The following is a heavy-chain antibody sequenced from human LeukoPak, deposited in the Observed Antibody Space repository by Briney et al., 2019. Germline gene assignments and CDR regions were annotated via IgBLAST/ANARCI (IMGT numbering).Heavy chain of an antibody. Sequence: GASVKVSCKASGYTFTGYYMHWVRQAPGQGLEWMGWINPNSGGTNYAQKFQGRVTMIRDTSISTAYMELSRLRSDDTAVYYCARGSGCSSTSCPYYYMDVWGKGTTVTVSS. CDR3: ARGSGCSSTSCPYYYMDV. V-gene: IGHV1-2*02. D-gene: IGHD2-2*01. CDR2: INPNSGGT. J-gene: IGHJ6*03. CDR1: GYTFTGYY.